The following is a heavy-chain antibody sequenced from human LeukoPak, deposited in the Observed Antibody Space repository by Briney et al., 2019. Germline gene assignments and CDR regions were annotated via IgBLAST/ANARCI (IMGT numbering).Heavy chain of an antibody. CDR2: IYYSGST. CDR1: GGSISSGGYY. CDR3: AREWEGYCSGGSCYSGPIDY. V-gene: IGHV4-31*03. J-gene: IGHJ4*02. D-gene: IGHD2-15*01. Sequence: SETLSLTCTVSGGSISSGGYYWGWIRQHPGKGLEWIGYIYYSGSTYYNPSLKSRVTISVDTSKNQFSLKLSSVTAADTAVYYCAREWEGYCSGGSCYSGPIDYWGQGTLVTVSS.